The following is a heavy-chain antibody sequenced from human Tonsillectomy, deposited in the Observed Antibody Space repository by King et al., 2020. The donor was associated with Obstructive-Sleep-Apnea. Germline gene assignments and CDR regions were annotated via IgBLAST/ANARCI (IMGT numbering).Heavy chain of an antibody. V-gene: IGHV4-30-4*01. CDR2: IYYSGST. Sequence: VQLQESGPGLVKPSQTLSLTCTVCGASISSGDYYWTWIRQPPGKGLEWIGYIYYSGSTYYNPSLKSRVTSGVSCYSCCGGDCYSVRYRNPGHRLLSGMDVWGQGTTVTVAS. CDR1: GASISSGDYY. CDR3: GMDV. D-gene: IGHD2-21*02. J-gene: IGHJ6*02.